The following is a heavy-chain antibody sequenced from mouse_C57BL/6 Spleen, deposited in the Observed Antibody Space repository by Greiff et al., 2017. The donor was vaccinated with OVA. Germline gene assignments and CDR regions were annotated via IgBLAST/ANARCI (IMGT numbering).Heavy chain of an antibody. Sequence: QVQLQQSGAELARPGASVKLSCKASGYTFTSYGISWVKQRTGQGLEWIGEIYPRSGNTYYNEKFKGKATLTADKSSSTAYMELRSLTSEDSAVYFCARMGIYYDYDGLYFDYWGQGTTLTVSS. V-gene: IGHV1-81*01. CDR1: GYTFTSYG. D-gene: IGHD2-4*01. CDR3: ARMGIYYDYDGLYFDY. CDR2: IYPRSGNT. J-gene: IGHJ2*01.